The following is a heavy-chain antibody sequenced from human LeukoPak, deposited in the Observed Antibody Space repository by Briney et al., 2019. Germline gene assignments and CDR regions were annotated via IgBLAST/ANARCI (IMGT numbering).Heavy chain of an antibody. CDR2: ISGSGGST. CDR3: AREWGGGLSMDYDSSGYHFDY. Sequence: GGSLRLSCTASGFTFSSYAMSWVRQAPGKGLEWVSAISGSGGSTYYADSVKGRFTISRDNSKNTLYLQMNSLRAEDTAVYYCAREWGGGLSMDYDSSGYHFDYWGQGTLVTVSS. V-gene: IGHV3-23*01. J-gene: IGHJ4*02. D-gene: IGHD3-22*01. CDR1: GFTFSSYA.